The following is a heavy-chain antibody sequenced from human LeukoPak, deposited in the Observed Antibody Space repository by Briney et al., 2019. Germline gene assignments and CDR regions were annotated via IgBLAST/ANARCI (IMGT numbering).Heavy chain of an antibody. J-gene: IGHJ5*02. CDR1: GFTFSSYG. D-gene: IGHD6-19*01. CDR2: ISYDGSNK. V-gene: IGHV3-30*18. Sequence: GESLKISCAASGFTFSSYGMHWVRQAPGKGLEWVAVISYDGSNKYYADSVKGRFTISRDNSKNTLYLQMNSLRAEDTAVYYCAKAQGSGWYQWFDPWGQGTLVTVSS. CDR3: AKAQGSGWYQWFDP.